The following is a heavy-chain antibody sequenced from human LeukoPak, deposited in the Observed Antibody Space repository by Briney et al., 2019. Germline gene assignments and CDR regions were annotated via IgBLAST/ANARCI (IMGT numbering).Heavy chain of an antibody. V-gene: IGHV3-23*01. D-gene: IGHD2-15*01. CDR1: GFTFSSYG. CDR3: AKDFYMLEYCSGGSCYYFDY. Sequence: GGSLRLSCAASGFTFSSYGMSWVRQAPGKGLEWVSAISGSGGSTYYADSVKGRFTISRDNSKNTLYLQMNSLRAEDTAVYYCAKDFYMLEYCSGGSCYYFDYWGQGTLVTVSS. CDR2: ISGSGGST. J-gene: IGHJ4*02.